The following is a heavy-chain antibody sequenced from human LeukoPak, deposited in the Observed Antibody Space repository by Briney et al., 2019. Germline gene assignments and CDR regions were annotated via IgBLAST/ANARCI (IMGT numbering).Heavy chain of an antibody. CDR1: GFTFSTYA. CDR2: ISSNGGST. V-gene: IGHV3-64D*06. J-gene: IGHJ4*02. CDR3: VKEPSYCSGGSCHFDY. D-gene: IGHD2-15*01. Sequence: GGSLRLSCSASGFTFSTYAMHWVRQAPGKGLEYASAISSNGGSTYYADSVKGRFAISRDNSKNTLYLQMSSLRAEDTAVYYCVKEPSYCSGGSCHFDYWGQGTLVTVSS.